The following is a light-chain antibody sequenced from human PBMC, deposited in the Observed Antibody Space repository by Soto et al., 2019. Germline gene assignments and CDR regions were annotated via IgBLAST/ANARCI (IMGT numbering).Light chain of an antibody. Sequence: EIVLTQSPGTLSLSPGERATLSCRASQSVSSGYLACYRQKPGQAPRLLIYGASSRAPGIPDRFSGSGSGTDFTLTISRLEPEDFAVYYCQQYGNSTHMYTFGQGTKLEIK. CDR2: GAS. V-gene: IGKV3-20*01. CDR1: QSVSSGY. CDR3: QQYGNSTHMYT. J-gene: IGKJ2*01.